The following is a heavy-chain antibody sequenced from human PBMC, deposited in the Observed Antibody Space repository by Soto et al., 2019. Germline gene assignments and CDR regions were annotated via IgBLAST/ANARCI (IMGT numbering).Heavy chain of an antibody. CDR1: GDSFSSYI. V-gene: IGHV1-69*04. D-gene: IGHD6-13*01. CDR2: IIPFASIP. Sequence: QVQLVQSGAEVKKPGSSVKVSCKASGDSFSSYIIGWVRQAPGQGLEWMGRIIPFASIPNYAQKFQGRLSXSADESTSTAYMELRSLTSEDTAVYYCARDKALNNAALTMAYWGQGTLVTVSS. J-gene: IGHJ4*02. CDR3: ARDKALNNAALTMAY.